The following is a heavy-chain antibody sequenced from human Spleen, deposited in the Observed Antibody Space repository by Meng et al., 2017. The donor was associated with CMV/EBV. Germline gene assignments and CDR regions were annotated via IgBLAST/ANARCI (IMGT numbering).Heavy chain of an antibody. CDR3: ARVSSGWDYFDY. Sequence: QLHHQEAAPVRGNTSQNRSHTCTVSDGSVSISGYYWTWIRQPPGKGLEWFGHIYYSGSTFYNPSLKRRVIISIDTSKNQFSLNLRSVTAADTAVYYCARVSSGWDYFDYWGQGTLVTVSS. CDR1: DGSVSISGYY. D-gene: IGHD6-19*01. V-gene: IGHV4-31*03. CDR2: IYYSGST. J-gene: IGHJ4*02.